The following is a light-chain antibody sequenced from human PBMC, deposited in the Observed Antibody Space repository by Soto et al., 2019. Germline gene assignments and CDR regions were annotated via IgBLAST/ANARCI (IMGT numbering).Light chain of an antibody. CDR1: QSVRSNF. CDR3: QQYGSSPWT. J-gene: IGKJ1*01. V-gene: IGKV3-20*01. Sequence: EIVLTQSPGTLSLSPGERATLSCRASQSVRSNFLAWYRQQPGQAPRLLIFGASSRATGIPDRFSGSGSGTDFTLTITRLEPEDFAVYYCQQYGSSPWTVGQGTKVEIK. CDR2: GAS.